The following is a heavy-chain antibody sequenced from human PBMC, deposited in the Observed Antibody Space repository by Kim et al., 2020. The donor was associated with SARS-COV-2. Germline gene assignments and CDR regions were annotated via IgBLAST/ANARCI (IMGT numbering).Heavy chain of an antibody. CDR1: GGSFSGYY. CDR3: ARVRGVTVLLGYYYCGMDV. J-gene: IGHJ6*02. V-gene: IGHV4-34*01. D-gene: IGHD3-10*01. Sequence: SETLSLTCAVYGGSFSGYYWSWIRQPPGKGLEWIGEINHSGSTNYNPSLKSRVTISVDTSKNQFSLKLSSVTAADTAVYYCARVRGVTVLLGYYYCGMDVWGQGTTVTVSS. CDR2: INHSGST.